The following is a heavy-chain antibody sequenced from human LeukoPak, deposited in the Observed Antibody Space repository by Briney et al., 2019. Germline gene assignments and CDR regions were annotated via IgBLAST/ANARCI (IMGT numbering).Heavy chain of an antibody. CDR1: GFAFGNYG. D-gene: IGHD4-17*01. V-gene: IGHV3-23*01. CDR2: ITGSGGTT. Sequence: PGGSLRLTCTGSGFAFGNYGMPWVRQPPGKGLEWVSAITGSGGTTRYTDSVTGRFTISRDNSGNTLFLQMNSLRAEDTAVYYCAKDPNGDYLGAFDFWGPGTLVTVSS. J-gene: IGHJ3*01. CDR3: AKDPNGDYLGAFDF.